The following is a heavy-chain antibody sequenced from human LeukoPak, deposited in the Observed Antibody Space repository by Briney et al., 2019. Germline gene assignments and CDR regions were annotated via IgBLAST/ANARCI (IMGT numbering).Heavy chain of an antibody. CDR1: GFTFGTFG. V-gene: IGHV3-30*18. CDR3: AKDGYGSAWYGSHFDY. CDR2: TSYDGSTK. J-gene: IGHJ4*02. Sequence: GRSLRLSCAASGFTFGTFGMHWVRQAPGKGLEWLASTSYDGSTKYYADSVKGRFTISRDNSKNALYLQMNSLRAEDTAVYYCAKDGYGSAWYGSHFDYWGQGTPITVFS. D-gene: IGHD6-19*01.